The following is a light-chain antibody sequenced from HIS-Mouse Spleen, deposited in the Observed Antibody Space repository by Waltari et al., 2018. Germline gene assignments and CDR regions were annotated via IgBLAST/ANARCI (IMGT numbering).Light chain of an antibody. J-gene: IGLJ3*02. Sequence: QSVLTQPPSASGTPGQRVTTSCSGSSPTTGSNYVYWYQQLPGTAPKLPIYRNNQRPSGVPDRFSGSKSGTSASLAISGLRSEDEADYYCAAWDDSLSGPVFGGGTKLTVL. CDR3: AAWDDSLSGPV. V-gene: IGLV1-47*01. CDR1: SPTTGSNY. CDR2: RNN.